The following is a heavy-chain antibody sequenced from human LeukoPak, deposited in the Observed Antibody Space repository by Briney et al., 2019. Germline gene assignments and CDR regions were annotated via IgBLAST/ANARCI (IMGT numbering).Heavy chain of an antibody. CDR3: AREGTYQDYVIPNWFDP. Sequence: PSETLSLTCTVSGGSISSGSYYWSWIRQPAGKGLEWIGSIYYSGSTYYNPSLKSRVTISVDTSKNQFSLKLSSVTAADTAVYNCAREGTYQDYVIPNWFDPWGQGTLVTVSS. D-gene: IGHD3-16*01. CDR2: IYYSGST. CDR1: GGSISSGSYY. J-gene: IGHJ5*02. V-gene: IGHV4-39*02.